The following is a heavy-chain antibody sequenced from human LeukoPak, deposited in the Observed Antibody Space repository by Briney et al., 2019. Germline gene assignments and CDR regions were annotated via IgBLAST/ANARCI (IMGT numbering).Heavy chain of an antibody. J-gene: IGHJ6*04. CDR3: ARAYGNYYYGMDV. CDR1: GGTFSSYA. Sequence: ASMKVSCKASGGTFSSYAISWVRQAPGQGLEWMGGIIPIFGTANYAQKFQGRVTITADKSTSTAYMELSSLRSEDTAVYYCARAYGNYYYGMDVWGKGTTVTVSS. D-gene: IGHD3-10*01. V-gene: IGHV1-69*06. CDR2: IIPIFGTA.